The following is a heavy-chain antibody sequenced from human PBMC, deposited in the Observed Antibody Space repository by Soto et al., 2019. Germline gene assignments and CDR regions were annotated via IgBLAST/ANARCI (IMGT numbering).Heavy chain of an antibody. CDR3: ARVAITLIRGLKVDFYSMAV. Sequence: ASVKVSCKASGYTFNNYGITWVRQAPGQGLEWLGWISVYNGNKNYAKKVQGRVSMTADTSTSTAHMELRSLQSDDTAVYFCARVAITLIRGLKVDFYSMAVWGQGTTVTVSS. D-gene: IGHD3-10*01. CDR1: GYTFNNYG. J-gene: IGHJ6*02. CDR2: ISVYNGNK. V-gene: IGHV1-18*01.